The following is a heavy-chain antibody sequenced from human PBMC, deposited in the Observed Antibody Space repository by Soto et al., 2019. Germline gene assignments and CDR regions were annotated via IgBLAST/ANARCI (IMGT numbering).Heavy chain of an antibody. D-gene: IGHD4-17*01. CDR1: GFTFSSYG. CDR2: IWYDGSNK. Sequence: PGGSLRLSCAASGFTFSSYGMHWVRQAPGKGLEWVAVIWYDGSNKYYADSVKGRFTISRDNSKNTLYLQMNSLRAEDTAVYYCARGQHGDYAGAAFDSWGQGTMVTVSS. J-gene: IGHJ3*02. V-gene: IGHV3-33*01. CDR3: ARGQHGDYAGAAFDS.